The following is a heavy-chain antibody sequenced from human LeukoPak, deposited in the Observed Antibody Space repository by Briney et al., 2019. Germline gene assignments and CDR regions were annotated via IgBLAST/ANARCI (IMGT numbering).Heavy chain of an antibody. CDR3: VRDGREGFDI. CDR1: GFTFSSHV. D-gene: IGHD5-24*01. Sequence: PGRSLRLSCAASGFTFSSHVIHWVRQAPGKGLEWVAMISYDGSNKHHADSVKGRFTISRDNVKNSLYLQVSSLRAEDTAVYYCVRDGREGFDIWGHGTLVIVSS. CDR2: ISYDGSNK. J-gene: IGHJ3*02. V-gene: IGHV3-30-3*01.